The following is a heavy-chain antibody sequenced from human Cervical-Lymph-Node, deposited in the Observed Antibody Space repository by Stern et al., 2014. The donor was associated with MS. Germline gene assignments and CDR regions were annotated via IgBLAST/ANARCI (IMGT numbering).Heavy chain of an antibody. CDR2: IYYSGST. V-gene: IGHV4-31*03. J-gene: IGHJ4*02. D-gene: IGHD3-22*01. CDR1: GGSISSGGYY. CDR3: ARGRDSSGYYFDY. Sequence: QLQLQESGPGLVKPSQTLSLTCTVSGGSISSGGYYWSWIRQHPGKGLEWIGYIYYSGSTYYNPSLKSRVTISVDTSKNQFSLKLSSVTAADTAVYYCARGRDSSGYYFDYWGQGTLVTVSS.